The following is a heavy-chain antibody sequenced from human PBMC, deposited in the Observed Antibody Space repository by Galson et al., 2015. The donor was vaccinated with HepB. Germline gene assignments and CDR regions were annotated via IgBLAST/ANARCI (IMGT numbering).Heavy chain of an antibody. J-gene: IGHJ3*01. Sequence: SVKVSCKASGNTFSRDTMNWVRQAPGQGLEWMGGIIPMFATANYAQKLQGRVTITADESTGTAYMELTTLRAEDTAMYYCARGVARISDQDAFDVWGQGTMVIVST. CDR3: ARGVARISDQDAFDV. CDR1: GNTFSRDT. V-gene: IGHV1-69*13. D-gene: IGHD3-3*01. CDR2: IIPMFATA.